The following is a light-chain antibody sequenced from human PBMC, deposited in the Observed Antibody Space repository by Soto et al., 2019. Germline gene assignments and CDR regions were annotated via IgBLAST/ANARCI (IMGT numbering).Light chain of an antibody. Sequence: EIPLTQSPSSLAASVGDRLTLTCRASRNVSIYLNWYQHKPGKGPTLLIHATSNLQIGVPSRFSGSGSGTEFTLTISSLEPEDFAVYYCHQRQSWPRTFGQGTKVDIK. CDR3: HQRQSWPRT. J-gene: IGKJ1*01. V-gene: IGKV1-39*01. CDR2: ATS. CDR1: RNVSIY.